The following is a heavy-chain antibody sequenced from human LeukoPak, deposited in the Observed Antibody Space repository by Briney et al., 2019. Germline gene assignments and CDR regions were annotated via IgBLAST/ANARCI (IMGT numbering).Heavy chain of an antibody. CDR3: ARDDYVWDFDY. D-gene: IGHD3-16*01. Sequence: GGALRLSCAASGFTFSTYSMNWVRQAPGKGLEWVSSISSSSSYIYYADSVKGRFTISRDNAKNSLYLQMNSLRAEDTAVYYCARDDYVWDFDYWGQGTLVTISS. V-gene: IGHV3-21*01. J-gene: IGHJ4*02. CDR1: GFTFSTYS. CDR2: ISSSSSYI.